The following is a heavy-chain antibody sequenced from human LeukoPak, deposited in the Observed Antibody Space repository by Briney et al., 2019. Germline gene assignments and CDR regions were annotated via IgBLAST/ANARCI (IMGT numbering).Heavy chain of an antibody. V-gene: IGHV3-7*05. J-gene: IGHJ4*02. CDR3: AREVPSPYSGSYFDY. CDR2: IKQDGSEK. CDR1: GFTFSSYW. Sequence: GGSLRLSCAASGFTFSSYWMSWVRQAPGKGLEWVANIKQDGSEKYYVDSVKGRFTISRDNAKNSLYLQMNSLRAEDTAVYYCAREVPSPYSGSYFDYWGQGTLVTVSS. D-gene: IGHD1-26*01.